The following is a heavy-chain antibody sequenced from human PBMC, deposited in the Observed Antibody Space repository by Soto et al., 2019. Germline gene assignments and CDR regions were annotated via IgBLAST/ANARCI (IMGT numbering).Heavy chain of an antibody. CDR1: GFTFSSYA. V-gene: IGHV3-23*01. Sequence: EVQLLESGGGLVQPGGSLRLSCAASGFTFSSYAMSWVRQAPGKGLEWVSAISGSGCSTYYADSVKGRFTISRDISKNTLYRQMNSLRAEDTAVYYCAKYGRWLVHFYYYGMDVWGQGTTVTVSS. CDR2: ISGSGCST. D-gene: IGHD6-19*01. CDR3: AKYGRWLVHFYYYGMDV. J-gene: IGHJ6*02.